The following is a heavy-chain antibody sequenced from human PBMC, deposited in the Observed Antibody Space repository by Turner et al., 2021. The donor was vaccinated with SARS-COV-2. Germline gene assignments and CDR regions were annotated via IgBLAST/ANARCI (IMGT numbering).Heavy chain of an antibody. J-gene: IGHJ2*01. CDR1: GSTVSSYD. V-gene: IGHV1-8*01. Sequence: QVQQVQSGAEVKKPGASAKDSCKASGSTVSSYDMNWVRQATGQGLGWMGGMNPNGGNTGYAQKFQGRVAMTRNTSGSTAYMVLSRLRSEDTAVYYCARTPFRIQLWRKNPKPNWYFDLWGRGTLVTVSS. CDR2: MNPNGGNT. D-gene: IGHD5-18*01. CDR3: ARTPFRIQLWRKNPKPNWYFDL.